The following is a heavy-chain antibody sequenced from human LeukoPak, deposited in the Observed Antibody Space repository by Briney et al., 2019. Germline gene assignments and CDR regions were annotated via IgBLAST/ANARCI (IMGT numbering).Heavy chain of an antibody. CDR1: GGSISSYY. J-gene: IGHJ4*02. D-gene: IGHD3-22*01. Sequence: SETLSLTCTVSGGSISSYYWSWIRQPPGKGLEWIGEINHSGSTNYNPSLKSRVTISVDTSKNQFSLKLSSVTAADTAVYYCARTYYYDSSGYYPAGFDYWGQGTLVTVSS. CDR2: INHSGST. V-gene: IGHV4-34*01. CDR3: ARTYYYDSSGYYPAGFDY.